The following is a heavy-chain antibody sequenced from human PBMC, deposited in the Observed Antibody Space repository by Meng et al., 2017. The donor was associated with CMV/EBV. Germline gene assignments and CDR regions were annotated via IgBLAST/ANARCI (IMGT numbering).Heavy chain of an antibody. Sequence: TVSGGSISSGDYYWSWIRQPPGKGLEWIGYIYYSVNTYYNPSLKSRVSKSVDTSKNQFSLKVSSVTAADTAVYYCASTGDSVNWFDPWGQGTLVTVSS. CDR1: GGSISSGDYY. J-gene: IGHJ5*02. D-gene: IGHD7-27*01. CDR2: IYYSVNT. V-gene: IGHV4-30-4*08. CDR3: ASTGDSVNWFDP.